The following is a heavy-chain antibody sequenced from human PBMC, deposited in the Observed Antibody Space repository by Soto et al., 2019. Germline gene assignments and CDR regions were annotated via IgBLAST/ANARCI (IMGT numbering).Heavy chain of an antibody. V-gene: IGHV4-31*02. CDR2: IYYSGSS. D-gene: IGHD3-10*01. J-gene: IGHJ4*02. Sequence: WTWIRQHPVKGLEWMGHIYYSGSSSYNPSLKSRLTISIDTSKNQFSLKLTSVTAADMAVYYCARDRDYFGSGSPPLLSKWGQGTLVTVSS. CDR3: ARDRDYFGSGSPPLLSK.